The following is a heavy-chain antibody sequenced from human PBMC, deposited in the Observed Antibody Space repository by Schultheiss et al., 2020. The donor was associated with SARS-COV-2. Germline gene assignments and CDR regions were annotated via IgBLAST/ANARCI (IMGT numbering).Heavy chain of an antibody. D-gene: IGHD2-2*02. V-gene: IGHV4-61*08. Sequence: SETLSLTCTVSGGSISSGGYYWSWIRQPPGKGLEWIGYIYYSGSTNYNPSLKSRVTISVDTSKNQFSLKLSSVTAADTAVYYCARLGYCSSTSCYMEGYYYYYMDVWGKGTTVTVSS. CDR2: IYYSGST. J-gene: IGHJ6*03. CDR1: GGSISSGGYY. CDR3: ARLGYCSSTSCYMEGYYYYYMDV.